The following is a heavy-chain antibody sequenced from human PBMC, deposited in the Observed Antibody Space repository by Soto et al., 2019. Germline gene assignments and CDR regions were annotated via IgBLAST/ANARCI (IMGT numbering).Heavy chain of an antibody. Sequence: EVQLLESGGGLVQPGGSLRLSCAASGFTFGTFAVDWVRQAPGKGMEWISAISATSLNTYYADSVKGRFTISRDNTQSMLYLHLNSLRAEDTAVYFCAFADLAGGWISWGQGTRVTVSS. CDR3: AFADLAGGWIS. CDR1: GFTFGTFA. D-gene: IGHD6-19*01. V-gene: IGHV3-23*01. J-gene: IGHJ5*02. CDR2: ISATSLNT.